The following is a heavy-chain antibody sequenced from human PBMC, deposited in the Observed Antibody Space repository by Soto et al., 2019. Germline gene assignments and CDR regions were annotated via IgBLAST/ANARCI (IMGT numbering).Heavy chain of an antibody. Sequence: SQTLSLTCAISGASVSSNSAAWNWIRQSPSRGLEWLGRTYYRSKWYNDYAVSVKSRITINPDTSKNQFSLQLNSVTPEDTAVYYCATDYSGYDYYYYYYGMDVWGQGTTVTVSS. V-gene: IGHV6-1*01. J-gene: IGHJ6*02. CDR2: TYYRSKWYN. D-gene: IGHD5-12*01. CDR3: ATDYSGYDYYYYYYGMDV. CDR1: GASVSSNSAA.